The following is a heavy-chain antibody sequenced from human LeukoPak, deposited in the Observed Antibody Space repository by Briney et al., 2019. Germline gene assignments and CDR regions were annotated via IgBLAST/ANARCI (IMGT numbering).Heavy chain of an antibody. J-gene: IGHJ3*02. D-gene: IGHD2-2*02. CDR3: ARSYCSNTSCYRNAFDI. CDR2: MYVSGST. Sequence: PSETLSLSCTVSGGSSSSNYWSWIRQPAGKGLEWIGRMYVSGSTDYNPSLKSRVTISVDTSKNQFSLQLNPVTAADTAVYYCARSYCSNTSCYRNAFDIWGQGTMVTVSS. CDR1: GGSSSSNY. V-gene: IGHV4-4*07.